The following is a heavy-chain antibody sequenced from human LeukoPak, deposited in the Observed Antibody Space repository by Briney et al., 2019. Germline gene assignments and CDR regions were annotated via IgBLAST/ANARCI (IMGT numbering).Heavy chain of an antibody. V-gene: IGHV3-30-3*01. CDR1: GFTFSSYA. CDR3: ARDRSFLCSYRPRPIYYYYGMDV. CDR2: ISYDGSNK. D-gene: IGHD2/OR15-2a*01. Sequence: GGSLRLSCAASGFTFSSYAMHWVRQAPGKGLEWVAVISYDGSNKYYADSVKGRFTISRDNSKNTLYLQMNSLRAEDTAVYYCARDRSFLCSYRPRPIYYYYGMDVWGQGTTVTVSS. J-gene: IGHJ6*02.